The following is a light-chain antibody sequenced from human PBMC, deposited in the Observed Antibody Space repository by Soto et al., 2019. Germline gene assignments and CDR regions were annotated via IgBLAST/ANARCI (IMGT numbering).Light chain of an antibody. CDR3: KQFSSYPIT. CDR2: DAS. CDR1: QSVSSSY. J-gene: IGKJ4*01. Sequence: EVVLTQSPVTLSLSPVERATLSCRASQSVSSSYLAWYQQKPGQAPRLLIYDASSRATGIPDRFSGSGSGTGFTLTISSLQSEDFAVYYCKQFSSYPITFGGGTKVDI. V-gene: IGKV3-20*01.